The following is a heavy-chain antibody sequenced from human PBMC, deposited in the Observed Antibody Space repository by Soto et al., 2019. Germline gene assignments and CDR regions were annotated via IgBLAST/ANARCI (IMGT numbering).Heavy chain of an antibody. CDR2: ICSSGTT. V-gene: IGHV4-59*01. D-gene: IGHD1-1*01. Sequence: QVPLQESGPGLVKPSETLSLTCTVSGGSISRNCWTWIRQPPGKGLEWIGYICSSGTTKYNPSLKSRVTXXIXTXXTQFSLSLTSVAVADTAVYYRARVGTSAYFYATDVWGQGTTVTVSS. CDR3: ARVGTSAYFYATDV. CDR1: GGSISRNC. J-gene: IGHJ6*02.